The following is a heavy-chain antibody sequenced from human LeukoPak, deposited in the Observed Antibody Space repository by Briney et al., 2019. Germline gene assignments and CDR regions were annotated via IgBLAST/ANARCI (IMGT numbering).Heavy chain of an antibody. J-gene: IGHJ5*02. D-gene: IGHD3-10*01. CDR1: GFTFSSYS. V-gene: IGHV3-21*01. CDR2: ISSSSSYI. CDR3: ARDAFMVRGVIPITWFDP. Sequence: PGGSLRLSCAASGFTFSSYSMNWVRQAPGKGLEWVASISSSSSYIYYADSVKGRFTISRDNAKNSLYLQMNSLRAEDTAVYYCARDAFMVRGVIPITWFDPWRQGTLVTVSS.